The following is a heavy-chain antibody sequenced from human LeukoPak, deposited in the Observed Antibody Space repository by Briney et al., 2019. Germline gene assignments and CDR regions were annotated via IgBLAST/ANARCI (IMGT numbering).Heavy chain of an antibody. CDR2: ISGSGRNT. V-gene: IGHV3-23*01. CDR1: GFTFSSQA. Sequence: GGSLRLSCAASGFTFSSQAMSWVRQAPGKGLELVSAISGSGRNTYYGDSVKGRFTISRDNSKNTVYLQMNSLRADDTAVYYCTKGTTVTQDPDYWGQGTLVTVSS. D-gene: IGHD4-17*01. CDR3: TKGTTVTQDPDY. J-gene: IGHJ4*02.